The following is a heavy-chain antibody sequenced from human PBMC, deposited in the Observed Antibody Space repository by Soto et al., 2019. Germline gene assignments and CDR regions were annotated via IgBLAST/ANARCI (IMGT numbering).Heavy chain of an antibody. Sequence: SESRSPTCVVYAASARGFYGGWIRQPPGKGLEWIGEINHSGSTNYNPSLKSRVTISVDTSKNQFSLKLSSVTAADTAVYYCARWEYYGSGSYYYYGMDVWGQGTTVT. CDR1: AASARGFY. D-gene: IGHD3-10*01. J-gene: IGHJ6*02. CDR2: INHSGST. V-gene: IGHV4-34*01. CDR3: ARWEYYGSGSYYYYGMDV.